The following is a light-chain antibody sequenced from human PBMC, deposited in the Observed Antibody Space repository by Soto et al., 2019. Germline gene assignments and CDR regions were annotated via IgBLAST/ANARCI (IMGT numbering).Light chain of an antibody. V-gene: IGKV1-5*01. Sequence: DIKMTQSPSTLSASVGDRVTITCRASQSISSWLAWYQQKPGKAPKLLIYDASSLESGVPSRFSGSGYGTDFTLTITSLQSEDFAIYYCQQSYSSPRTFGQGTKVDI. CDR1: QSISSW. CDR2: DAS. J-gene: IGKJ1*01. CDR3: QQSYSSPRT.